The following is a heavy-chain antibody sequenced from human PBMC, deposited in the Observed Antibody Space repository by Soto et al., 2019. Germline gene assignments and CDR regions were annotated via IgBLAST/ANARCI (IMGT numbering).Heavy chain of an antibody. J-gene: IGHJ4*02. CDR3: ASQDGVGATSCY. Sequence: GGSLRLSCAASRFSFSDYYMTWIRQAPGKGLESVSYISSSGTTIFYADSVKGRFTISRDNAKKSLYLQMNSLRAEDTAVYYCASQDGVGATSCYWGQGTLATVSS. D-gene: IGHD1-26*01. CDR2: ISSSGTTI. V-gene: IGHV3-11*01. CDR1: RFSFSDYY.